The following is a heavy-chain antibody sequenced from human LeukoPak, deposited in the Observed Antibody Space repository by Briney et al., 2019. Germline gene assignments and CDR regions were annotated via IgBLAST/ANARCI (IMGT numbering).Heavy chain of an antibody. CDR2: ISAYNGNT. J-gene: IGHJ4*02. CDR3: ARLPVARRRYCSSTSCYMDY. CDR1: GYTFTSYG. D-gene: IGHD2-2*02. V-gene: IGHV1-18*01. Sequence: GASVKVSCKASGYTFTSYGISWVRQAPGQGLEWMGWISAYNGNTNYAQKLQGRVTMTTDTSTSTAYMELRRLRSDDTAVYYCARLPVARRRYCSSTSCYMDYWGQGTLVTVSS.